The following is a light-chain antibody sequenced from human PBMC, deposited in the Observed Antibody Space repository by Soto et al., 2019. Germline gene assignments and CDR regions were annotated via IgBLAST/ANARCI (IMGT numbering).Light chain of an antibody. Sequence: QSSLTQPRSVSGSPGESVTISCSGNRSEGCYYNYVAWYQQYPGKAPKDRIYDVSERPSEVPVRFSGSKSGNKASLTSSGLKAEDEAEYFCCSYSGSDSLLFGGWTK. J-gene: IGLJ2*01. CDR1: RSEGCYYNY. CDR3: CSYSGSDSLL. V-gene: IGLV2-11*01. CDR2: DVS.